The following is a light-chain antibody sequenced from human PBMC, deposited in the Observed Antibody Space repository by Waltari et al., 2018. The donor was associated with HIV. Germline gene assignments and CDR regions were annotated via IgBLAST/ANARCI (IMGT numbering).Light chain of an antibody. CDR1: ISNIGGNP. J-gene: IGLJ2*01. CDR3: AAWDANLNGRL. Sequence: QSVLTQSPSASGPPGQRVTISCSGSISNIGGNPVSWYQHLPGTAPKLLIYSNNQRPSGVPVRFSGSKSGTSASLAISGLQSEDEADYYCAAWDANLNGRLFGGGTKLTVL. CDR2: SNN. V-gene: IGLV1-44*01.